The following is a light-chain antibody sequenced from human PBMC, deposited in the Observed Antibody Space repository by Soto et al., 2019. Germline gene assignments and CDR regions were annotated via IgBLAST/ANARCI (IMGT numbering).Light chain of an antibody. J-gene: IGLJ3*02. V-gene: IGLV2-8*01. CDR3: SSYAGTHNLM. CDR1: SSDVGGYNY. Sequence: QSALTQPPYASGSPGQSVTISCTGTSSDVGGYNYVSWYQHHPGKAPKLMIYEVIKRPSGVPDRFSGSKSGNTASLTVSGLQAEDEADYYCSSYAGTHNLMFGGGTKLTVL. CDR2: EVI.